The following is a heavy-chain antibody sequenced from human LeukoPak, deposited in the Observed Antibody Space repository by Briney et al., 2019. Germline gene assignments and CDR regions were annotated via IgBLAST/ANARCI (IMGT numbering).Heavy chain of an antibody. CDR2: INPDGTST. CDR1: GVTLRRHW. V-gene: IGHV3-74*01. D-gene: IGHD3-9*01. CDR3: ATSMTGVTDY. J-gene: IGHJ4*02. Sequence: GGSLRLSCTASGVTLRRHWMHWVRQAPGKGLVWVSRINPDGTSTSYADSVKGRFTISRDKAKNTLYLQMNSLRAEDTAVYYCATSMTGVTDYWGQGTLVTVSS.